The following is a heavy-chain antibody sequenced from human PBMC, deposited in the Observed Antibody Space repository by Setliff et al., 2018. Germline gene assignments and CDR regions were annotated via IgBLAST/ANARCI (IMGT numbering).Heavy chain of an antibody. J-gene: IGHJ6*02. CDR1: VFSLSTDGVS. Sequence: SGTKLANTTQTLTLTCTFSVFSLSTDGVSVGWIRQPPGKALEWLALIYWDDHKRYSPSLKSRLTINKDTSKNQVVLTMTNMYPVDTATYFCALDSTPYSGYYGMNVWGQGTTVTVSS. D-gene: IGHD3-22*01. CDR2: IYWDDHK. V-gene: IGHV2-5*02. CDR3: ALDSTPYSGYYGMNV.